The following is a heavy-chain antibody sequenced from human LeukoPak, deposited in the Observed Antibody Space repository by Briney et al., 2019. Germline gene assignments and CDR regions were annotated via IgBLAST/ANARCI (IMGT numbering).Heavy chain of an antibody. V-gene: IGHV3-66*01. Sequence: GGSLRLSCAASGFTFSTYAMSWVRQAPGKGLEWVSVIYSGGSTYYADSVKGRFTISRDNSKSTLYLQMNSLRAEDTAVYYCARETDYYYGMDVWGQGTTVTVSS. CDR1: GFTFSTYA. CDR3: ARETDYYYGMDV. CDR2: IYSGGST. J-gene: IGHJ6*02.